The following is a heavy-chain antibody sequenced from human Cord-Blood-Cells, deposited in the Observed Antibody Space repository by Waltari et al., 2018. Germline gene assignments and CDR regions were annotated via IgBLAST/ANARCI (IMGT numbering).Heavy chain of an antibody. J-gene: IGHJ3*02. CDR2: INPSGGST. Sequence: QVQLVQSGAEVKKPGASVKVSCKASGYTFTSYYMHWGRQAPGQGLEWMGIINPSGGSTGYAKKFQGRVTMTRDTATSTVYMELSSLRSEDTAVYYCARGGGSNAFDIWGQGTMVTVSS. V-gene: IGHV1-46*01. D-gene: IGHD3-16*01. CDR3: ARGGGSNAFDI. CDR1: GYTFTSYY.